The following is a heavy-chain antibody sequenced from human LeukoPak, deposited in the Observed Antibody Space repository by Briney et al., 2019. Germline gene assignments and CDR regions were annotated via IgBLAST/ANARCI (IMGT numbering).Heavy chain of an antibody. CDR3: ATSGSYRFDY. J-gene: IGHJ4*02. CDR2: ISSSSGSI. Sequence: GGSLRLSCAASGFTFSSYTMNWVRQAPGKGLEWVSYISSSSGSIYYADSVKGRFTISRDNAKNSLYLQMNSLRAEDTAMYYCATSGSYRFDYWGLGTLVTVSS. D-gene: IGHD1-26*01. V-gene: IGHV3-48*01. CDR1: GFTFSSYT.